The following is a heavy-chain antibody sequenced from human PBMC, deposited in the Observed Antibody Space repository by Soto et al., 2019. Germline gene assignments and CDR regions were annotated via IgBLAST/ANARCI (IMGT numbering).Heavy chain of an antibody. D-gene: IGHD6-6*01. J-gene: IGHJ4*02. Sequence: ASVKVSCKASGYTFTDYYIHWVRQAPGQGLEWMGWINPNSGGTNYAQKFQGRVTMTRDTSISTAYMELSRLRSDDAAVFYCQSSSSGTAFDYWGQGTLVTVSS. CDR2: INPNSGGT. V-gene: IGHV1-2*02. CDR3: QSSSSGTAFDY. CDR1: GYTFTDYY.